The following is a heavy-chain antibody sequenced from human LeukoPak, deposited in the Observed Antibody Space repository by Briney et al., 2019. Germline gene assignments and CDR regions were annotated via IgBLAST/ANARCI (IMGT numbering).Heavy chain of an antibody. J-gene: IGHJ4*02. CDR1: GFTSSDYY. V-gene: IGHV3-11*01. D-gene: IGHD3-3*01. CDR2: ISSSGSTI. CDR3: ARSPLDYDFWSGYYTPYFDY. Sequence: GGSLRLSCAASGFTSSDYYMSWIRQAPGKGLEWVSYISSSGSTIYYADSVKGRFTISRDNAKNSLYLQMNSLRAEDTAVYYCARSPLDYDFWSGYYTPYFDYWGQGTLVTVSS.